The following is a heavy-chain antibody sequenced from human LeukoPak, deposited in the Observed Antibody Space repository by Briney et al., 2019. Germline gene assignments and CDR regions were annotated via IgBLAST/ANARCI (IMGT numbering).Heavy chain of an antibody. CDR3: ARVRWEMDTKYFDY. J-gene: IGHJ4*02. V-gene: IGHV4-39*07. Sequence: SETLSLTCTVSGGSISSSSYYWGWIRQPPGKGLEWIGSIYYSGSTYYNPSLKSRVTISVDTSKNQFSLKLSSVTAADTAVYYCARVRWEMDTKYFDYWGQGTLVTVSS. D-gene: IGHD5-24*01. CDR1: GGSISSSSYY. CDR2: IYYSGST.